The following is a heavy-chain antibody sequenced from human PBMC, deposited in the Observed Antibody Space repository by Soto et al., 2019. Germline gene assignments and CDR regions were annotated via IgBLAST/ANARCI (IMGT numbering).Heavy chain of an antibody. D-gene: IGHD3-3*01. CDR2: IDSSGGTV. J-gene: IGHJ6*03. V-gene: IGHV3-11*01. Sequence: QVQLVESGGGSVKPGGSLRLSCEASGFTFNDYYMSWIRQAPGKGLECVSYIDSSGGTVFYADSEKGRFTISRDNAKNSLYLQMNSLRAEDTAVYYCARDAGGDYDFWSGYSNYYMDVWGKGATVTVSS. CDR1: GFTFNDYY. CDR3: ARDAGGDYDFWSGYSNYYMDV.